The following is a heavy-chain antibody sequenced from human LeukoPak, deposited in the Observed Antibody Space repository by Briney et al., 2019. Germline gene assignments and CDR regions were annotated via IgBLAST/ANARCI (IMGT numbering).Heavy chain of an antibody. Sequence: KSSETLSLTCAVYGGSFSGYYWSWIRQPPGKGLEWIGEINHSGSTNYNPSLKSRVTISVDTSKNQFSLKLSSVTAADTAVYYCASARFWSGYYADYWGRGTLVTVSS. V-gene: IGHV4-34*01. D-gene: IGHD3-3*01. CDR1: GGSFSGYY. CDR3: ASARFWSGYYADY. CDR2: INHSGST. J-gene: IGHJ4*02.